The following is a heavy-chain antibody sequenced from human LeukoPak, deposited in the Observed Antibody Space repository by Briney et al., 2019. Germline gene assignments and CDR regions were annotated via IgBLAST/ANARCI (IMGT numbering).Heavy chain of an antibody. J-gene: IGHJ3*02. CDR1: GFTFSSYA. V-gene: IGHV3-21*01. CDR3: ARDSPPHCSGGSCYDDAFDI. CDR2: ISSSTTYI. D-gene: IGHD2-15*01. Sequence: PGGSLRLSCAASGFTFSSYAFNWVRQAPGKGLEWVSCISSSTTYIYYADSVKGRFTISRDNAKTSLYLQMNSLRAEDTAVYYCARDSPPHCSGGSCYDDAFDIWGQGTMVTVSS.